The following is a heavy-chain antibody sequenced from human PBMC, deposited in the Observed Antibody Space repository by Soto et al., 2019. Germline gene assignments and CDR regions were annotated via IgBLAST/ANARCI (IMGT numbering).Heavy chain of an antibody. CDR2: IWYDGSNK. CDR1: GFTFSSYG. J-gene: IGHJ4*02. D-gene: IGHD6-19*01. V-gene: IGHV3-33*01. CDR3: TVAGKPATFDY. Sequence: QVQLVESGGGVVQPGRSLRLSCAASGFTFSSYGMHWVRQAPGKGLEWVAVIWYDGSNKYYADSVKGRFTISRDNSKNTLYLQMNSLRAEDTAVYYCTVAGKPATFDYWGQGTLVTVSS.